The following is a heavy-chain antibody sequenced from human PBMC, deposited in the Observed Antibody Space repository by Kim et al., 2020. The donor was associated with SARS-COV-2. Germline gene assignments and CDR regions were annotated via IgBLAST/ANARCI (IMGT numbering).Heavy chain of an antibody. CDR1: GFTFSSYA. D-gene: IGHD1-20*01. V-gene: IGHV3-23*01. CDR3: AKDKEEYNWNDVRWFDP. CDR2: ISGSGGST. Sequence: GGSLRLSCAASGFTFSSYAMSWVRQAPGKGLEWVSAISGSGGSTYYADSVKGRFTISRDNSKNTLYLQMNSLRAEDTAVYYCAKDKEEYNWNDVRWFDPWRQGTLVTVSS. J-gene: IGHJ5*02.